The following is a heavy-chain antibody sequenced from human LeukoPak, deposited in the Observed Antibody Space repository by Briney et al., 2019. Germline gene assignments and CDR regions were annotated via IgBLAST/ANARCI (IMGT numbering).Heavy chain of an antibody. V-gene: IGHV1-69*04. J-gene: IGHJ4*02. CDR2: IIPILGIA. D-gene: IGHD3-10*01. Sequence: SVKVSCKASGGTFSSYAICWVRQAPGQGLEWMGRIIPILGIANYAQKFQGRVTITADKSTSTAYMELSSLRSEDTAVYYCARERGDQYYFDYWGQGTLVTVSS. CDR1: GGTFSSYA. CDR3: ARERGDQYYFDY.